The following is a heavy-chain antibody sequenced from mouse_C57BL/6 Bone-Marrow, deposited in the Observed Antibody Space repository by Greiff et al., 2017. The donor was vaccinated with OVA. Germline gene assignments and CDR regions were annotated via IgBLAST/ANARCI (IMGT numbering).Heavy chain of an antibody. J-gene: IGHJ2*01. D-gene: IGHD1-1*01. Sequence: EVQLQQSGPELVKPGASVKISCKASGYTFTDYYMNWVKQSHGKSLEWIGDINPNNGGTSYNQKFKGKATLTVDKSSSTAYMELRSLTSEDSAVYYCARTPSYYGSREYYFDYWGQGTTLTVSS. CDR2: INPNNGGT. V-gene: IGHV1-26*01. CDR1: GYTFTDYY. CDR3: ARTPSYYGSREYYFDY.